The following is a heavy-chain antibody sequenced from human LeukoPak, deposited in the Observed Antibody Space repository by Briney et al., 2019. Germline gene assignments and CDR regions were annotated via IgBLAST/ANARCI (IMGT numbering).Heavy chain of an antibody. V-gene: IGHV4-59*01. D-gene: IGHD2-2*01. CDR1: GGSISSYY. CDR3: ARNIVAVPAALADNWFDP. J-gene: IGHJ5*02. CDR2: IYYSGST. Sequence: SETLSLTCTVSGGSISSYYWSWIRQPPGKGLEWIGYIYYSGSTNYNPSLKSRVAISVDTSKNQFSLKLSSVTAADTAVYYCARNIVAVPAALADNWFDPWGQGTLVTVSS.